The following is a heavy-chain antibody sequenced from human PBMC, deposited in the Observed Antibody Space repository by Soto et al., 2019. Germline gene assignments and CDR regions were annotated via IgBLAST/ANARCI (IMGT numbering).Heavy chain of an antibody. CDR3: ARQVFSSGWSFDY. J-gene: IGHJ4*02. D-gene: IGHD6-19*01. CDR2: IYYSGST. Sequence: SETLSLTYTVSGGSISSSSYYWGWIRQPPGKGLEWIGSIYYSGSTYYNPSLKSRVTISVDTSKNQFSLKLSSVTAADTAVYYCARQVFSSGWSFDYWGQGTLVTSPQ. V-gene: IGHV4-39*01. CDR1: GGSISSSSYY.